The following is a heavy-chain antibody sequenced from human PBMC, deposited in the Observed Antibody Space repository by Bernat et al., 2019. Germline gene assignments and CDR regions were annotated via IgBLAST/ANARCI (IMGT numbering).Heavy chain of an antibody. CDR2: IYPGDSDT. CDR3: ARHQYSSSWYGGWFDP. J-gene: IGHJ5*02. Sequence: EVQLVQSGAEVKKPGESLKISCKGSGYSFSSYWIGWVRQMPGKGLEWMGIIYPGDSDTRYSPSFQGQVIISADKSISIAYLQWSSLKASDTAMYYCARHQYSSSWYGGWFDPWGQGTLVTVSS. V-gene: IGHV5-51*01. CDR1: GYSFSSYW. D-gene: IGHD6-13*01.